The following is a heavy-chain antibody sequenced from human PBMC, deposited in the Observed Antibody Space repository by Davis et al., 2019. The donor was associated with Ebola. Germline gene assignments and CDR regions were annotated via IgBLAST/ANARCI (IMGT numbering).Heavy chain of an antibody. CDR3: ANGPLAYCGGDCDY. V-gene: IGHV3-9*01. D-gene: IGHD2-21*01. J-gene: IGHJ4*02. Sequence: PGGSLRLSCAASGFTFDDYAMHWVRQAPGKGLEWVSGISWNSGSIGYADSVKGRFTISRDNAKNSLYLQMNSLRAEDTAVYYCANGPLAYCGGDCDYWGQGTLVTVSS. CDR1: GFTFDDYA. CDR2: ISWNSGSI.